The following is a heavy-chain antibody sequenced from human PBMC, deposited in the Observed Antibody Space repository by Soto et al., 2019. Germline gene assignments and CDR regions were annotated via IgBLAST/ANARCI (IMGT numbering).Heavy chain of an antibody. Sequence: GESLKISCAASGFTFSSYAMSWVRQAPGKGLEWVSAISGSGGSTYYADSVKGRFTISRDNSKNTLYLQMNSLRAEDTAVYYCAKDYYYDSSGYFDYWGQGTLVTVSS. D-gene: IGHD3-22*01. J-gene: IGHJ4*02. CDR2: ISGSGGST. CDR3: AKDYYYDSSGYFDY. CDR1: GFTFSSYA. V-gene: IGHV3-23*01.